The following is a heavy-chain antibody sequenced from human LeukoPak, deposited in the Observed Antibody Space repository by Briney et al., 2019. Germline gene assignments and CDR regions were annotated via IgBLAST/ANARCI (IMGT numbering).Heavy chain of an antibody. D-gene: IGHD2-2*01. CDR1: GFTFSSYA. CDR3: AKPLSLPAPTGYLGGMDG. V-gene: IGHV3-23*01. CDR2: ISGCGGST. Sequence: GGSLRLSCAASGFTFSSYAMSWVRQAPGKGLEWVSAISGCGGSTYYADSVKGRFTISRDNSKNTLYLQMNSLRAEDTAVYYWAKPLSLPAPTGYLGGMDGWGQGTTVTVSS. J-gene: IGHJ6*02.